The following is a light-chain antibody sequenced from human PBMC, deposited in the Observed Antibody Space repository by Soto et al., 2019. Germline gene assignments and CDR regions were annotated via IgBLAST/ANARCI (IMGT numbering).Light chain of an antibody. Sequence: DIQMTQSPSSLSASVGDRVTITCRASQSISSYLNWYQQKPGKAPKLLIYAASSLQSGVLSRFSGSGSGTDFTLTISSLQPEDFATWYCQQSYSTLWTFGQGTKVEIK. J-gene: IGKJ1*01. CDR3: QQSYSTLWT. CDR2: AAS. V-gene: IGKV1-39*01. CDR1: QSISSY.